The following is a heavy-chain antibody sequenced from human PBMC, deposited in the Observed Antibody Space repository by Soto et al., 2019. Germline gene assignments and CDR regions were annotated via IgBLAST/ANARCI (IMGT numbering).Heavy chain of an antibody. D-gene: IGHD1-26*01. Sequence: GGSLRLSCEASRFRFNSYSMNWVRQAPQKGLEWVSLIDARSNYIYYADSVKGRFTISRDNARNSLYLQMDSLRVEDTAVYYCVRENEMAGATSAFEYWGQGTPVTVSS. V-gene: IGHV3-21*06. CDR2: IDARSNYI. CDR1: RFRFNSYS. J-gene: IGHJ4*02. CDR3: VRENEMAGATSAFEY.